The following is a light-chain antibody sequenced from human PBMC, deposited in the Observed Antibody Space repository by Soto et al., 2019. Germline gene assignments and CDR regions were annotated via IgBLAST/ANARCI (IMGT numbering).Light chain of an antibody. V-gene: IGKV3-20*01. CDR3: HQFGDFPIT. Sequence: EIVLTQSPDTLSVSPGERATLSCRASQSVTSSYFAWFQHKRGQAPRLLIYGASSRATGIPDRFSGSGSGTDFTLTINRLEPEDFAVYFCHQFGDFPITFGQETRLDIK. CDR2: GAS. J-gene: IGKJ5*01. CDR1: QSVTSSY.